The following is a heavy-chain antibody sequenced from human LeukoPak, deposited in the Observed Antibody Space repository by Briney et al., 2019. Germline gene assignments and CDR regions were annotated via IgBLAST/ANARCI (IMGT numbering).Heavy chain of an antibody. J-gene: IGHJ1*01. V-gene: IGHV3-53*01. CDR3: ARESSRWITMIVVDTEYFQH. D-gene: IGHD3-22*01. CDR2: IYSGGST. Sequence: GGSLRLSCAASGFTVSSNYMSWVRQAPGKGLEWVSVIYSGGSTYYADSVKGRFTISRDNAKNSLYLQMNSLRAEDTAVYYCARESSRWITMIVVDTEYFQHWGQGALVTVSS. CDR1: GFTVSSNY.